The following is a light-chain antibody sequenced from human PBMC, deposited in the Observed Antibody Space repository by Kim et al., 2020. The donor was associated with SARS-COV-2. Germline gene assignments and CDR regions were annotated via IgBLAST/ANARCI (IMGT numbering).Light chain of an antibody. CDR2: NAS. J-gene: IGKJ2*01. CDR3: QQYNSYPYT. V-gene: IGKV1-5*03. Sequence: SVGDIITITCRASQSISSWLAWYQQKPGKAPKLLIYNASSLESGVPSRFSGSGSGTEFTLTISSLQPDDFATYYCQQYNSYPYTFGQGTKLEI. CDR1: QSISSW.